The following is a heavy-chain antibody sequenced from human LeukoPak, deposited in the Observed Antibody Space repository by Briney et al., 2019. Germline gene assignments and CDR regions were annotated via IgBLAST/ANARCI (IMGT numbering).Heavy chain of an antibody. CDR3: ARGFCSSTNCYQGPFDF. CDR1: GFTFSSAW. CDR2: IKNKTNGGTT. Sequence: GGSLRLSCAASGFTFSSAWMTWVRQAPGKGLEWVGHIKNKTNGGTTDYAPPVKGRSIISRDDSKNTLYLQMNSLRTEDTAVYYCARGFCSSTNCYQGPFDFWGQGTLVTVSS. J-gene: IGHJ4*02. V-gene: IGHV3-15*01. D-gene: IGHD2-2*01.